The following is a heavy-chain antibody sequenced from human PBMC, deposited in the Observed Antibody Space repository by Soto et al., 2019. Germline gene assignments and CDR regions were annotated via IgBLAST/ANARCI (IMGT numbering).Heavy chain of an antibody. J-gene: IGHJ6*02. CDR3: ARVRSRQVLRFLEWLTPGGMDV. CDR1: GFTFSSYW. D-gene: IGHD3-3*01. CDR2: IKQDGSEK. Sequence: PGGSLRLSCAASGFTFSSYWMSWVRQAPGKGLEWVANIKQDGSEKYYVDSVKGRFTISRDNAKNSLYLQMNSLRAEDPAVYYCARVRSRQVLRFLEWLTPGGMDVWGQGTTVTVSS. V-gene: IGHV3-7*03.